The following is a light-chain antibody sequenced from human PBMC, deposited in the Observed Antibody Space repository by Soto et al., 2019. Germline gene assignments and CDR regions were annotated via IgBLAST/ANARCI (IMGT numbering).Light chain of an antibody. Sequence: QSALTQPASVSGSPGQSIAISCTGTSGDVGGYDYVSWYQQHPDKATKLMIYEVTKRPSWVSNRFSGSKSGNTASLTISGLQPEDEADYYCSSHTSGSTRVFGSGTRSPS. J-gene: IGLJ1*01. V-gene: IGLV2-14*01. CDR1: SGDVGGYDY. CDR2: EVT. CDR3: SSHTSGSTRV.